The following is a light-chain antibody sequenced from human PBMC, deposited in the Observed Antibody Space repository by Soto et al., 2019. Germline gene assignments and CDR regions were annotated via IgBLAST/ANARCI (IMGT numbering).Light chain of an antibody. Sequence: EIVSTQSPGTLSLSPGERATLSCRASQSVSSSYLAWYQQKPGLAPRLLIYDASYRANGIPDRFSGSGSGTDFTLTISRLEPEDFVVYYCQQYGSSSWTFGQGTKVDIK. J-gene: IGKJ1*01. CDR2: DAS. V-gene: IGKV3D-20*01. CDR1: QSVSSSY. CDR3: QQYGSSSWT.